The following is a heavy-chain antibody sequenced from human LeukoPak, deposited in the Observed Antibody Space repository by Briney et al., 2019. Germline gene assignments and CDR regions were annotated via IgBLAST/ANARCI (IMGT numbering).Heavy chain of an antibody. CDR3: AKVGYSSSWDYYYYYYMDV. D-gene: IGHD6-13*01. V-gene: IGHV3-30*18. CDR2: ISYDGSNK. J-gene: IGHJ6*03. CDR1: GFTFSSYG. Sequence: PGGSLRLSCAASGFTFSSYGMHWVRQAPGKGLEWVAVISYDGSNKYYADSVKGRFTISRDNSKNTLYLQMNSLRAEDTAVYYCAKVGYSSSWDYYYYYYMDVRGKGTTVTVSS.